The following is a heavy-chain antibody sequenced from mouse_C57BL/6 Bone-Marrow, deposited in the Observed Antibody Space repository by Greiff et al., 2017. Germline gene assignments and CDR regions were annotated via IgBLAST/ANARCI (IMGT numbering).Heavy chain of an antibody. CDR1: GYAFSSSW. CDR2: IYPGDGDT. J-gene: IGHJ4*01. CDR3: ARGQLGSYYAMDY. D-gene: IGHD4-1*02. Sequence: VQLQESGPELVKPGASVKISCKASGYAFSSSWMNWVKQRPGKGLEWIGRIYPGDGDTNYNGKFKGKATLTADKSSSTAYMQLSSLTSEDSAVYFCARGQLGSYYAMDYWRQGTSVTVSS. V-gene: IGHV1-82*01.